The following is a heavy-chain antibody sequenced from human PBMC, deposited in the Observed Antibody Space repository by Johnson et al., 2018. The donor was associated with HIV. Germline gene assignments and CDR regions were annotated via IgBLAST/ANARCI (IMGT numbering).Heavy chain of an antibody. J-gene: IGHJ3*02. CDR2: IWYDGSNK. D-gene: IGHD3-16*01. Sequence: QVQLVESGGGVVQPGRSLRLSCAASGFTFSGYAMHWVRQAPGKGLEWVAVIWYDGSNKYYADSVKGRFTISRDNAKNSLYVQMNSLRAEDTAVYYCARESGGQYDAFDIWGQGTMVTVSS. V-gene: IGHV3-33*01. CDR1: GFTFSGYA. CDR3: ARESGGQYDAFDI.